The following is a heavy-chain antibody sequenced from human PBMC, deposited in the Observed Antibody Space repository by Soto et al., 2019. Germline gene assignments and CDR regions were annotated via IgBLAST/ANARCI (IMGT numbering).Heavy chain of an antibody. V-gene: IGHV3-11*01. J-gene: IGHJ4*02. Sequence: GGSLRLSCAASGFTFSDYYISWIRQAPGRGLEWVSYMNIGGSAIYYADSVKGRFTISRDNAKSSLYLQMNSLRVEDTAVYYCARIRDVEVQYWGQGTLVTVSP. D-gene: IGHD2-2*01. CDR2: MNIGGSAI. CDR1: GFTFSDYY. CDR3: ARIRDVEVQY.